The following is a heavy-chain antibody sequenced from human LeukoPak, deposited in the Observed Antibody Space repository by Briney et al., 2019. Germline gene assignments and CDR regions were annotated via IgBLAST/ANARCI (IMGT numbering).Heavy chain of an antibody. CDR3: ARQAPLWN. CDR1: GFTFSSYS. D-gene: IGHD1-1*01. V-gene: IGHV3-21*01. Sequence: NPGGSLRLSCAAPGFTFSSYSMNRVHQAPGKGLEWVSSISSSSSYIYYADSVKGRFTISRDNAKNSLYLQMNSLRAEDTAVYYCARQAPLWNWGQGTLVTVSS. CDR2: ISSSSSYI. J-gene: IGHJ4*02.